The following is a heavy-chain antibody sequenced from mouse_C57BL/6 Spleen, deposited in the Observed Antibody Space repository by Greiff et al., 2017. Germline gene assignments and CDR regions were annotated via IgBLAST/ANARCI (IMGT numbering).Heavy chain of an antibody. J-gene: IGHJ4*01. Sequence: QVQLQQPGAELVKPGASVKLSCKASGYTFTSYWMQWVKQRPGQGLEWIGEIDPSDSYTNYTQKFKGKATLTVDTSSSTAYMQLSSLTSEDSAVYYCARYWDGAMDYWGQGTSVTVSS. CDR1: GYTFTSYW. CDR2: IDPSDSYT. CDR3: ARYWDGAMDY. D-gene: IGHD4-1*01. V-gene: IGHV1-50*01.